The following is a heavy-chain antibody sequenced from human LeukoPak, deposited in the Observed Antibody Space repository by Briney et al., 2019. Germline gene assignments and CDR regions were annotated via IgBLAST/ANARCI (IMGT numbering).Heavy chain of an antibody. J-gene: IGHJ5*02. CDR1: GGSFSGYY. CDR2: INHSGST. Sequence: SETLSLTCAVYGGSFSGYYWSWIRQPPGKGLEWIGEINHSGSTNYNPSLKSRVTISVDTSKNQFSLKLSSVTAADTAVYYCARRTIFGVVNSWGQGTLVTVSS. CDR3: ARRTIFGVVNS. V-gene: IGHV4-34*01. D-gene: IGHD3-3*01.